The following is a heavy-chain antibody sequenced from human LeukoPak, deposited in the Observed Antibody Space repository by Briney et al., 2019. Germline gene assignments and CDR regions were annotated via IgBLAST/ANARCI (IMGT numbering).Heavy chain of an antibody. D-gene: IGHD5-12*01. CDR1: GGSISSGGYY. CDR2: IYYSGST. Sequence: SETLSLTCTVSGGSISSGGYYWSWIRQHPGKGLEWTGYIYYSGSTYYNPSLKSRVTISVDTSKNQFSLKLSSVTAADTAVYYCARARPRRVARGYSGYDYPSWDYWGQGTLVTVSS. CDR3: ARARPRRVARGYSGYDYPSWDY. J-gene: IGHJ4*02. V-gene: IGHV4-31*03.